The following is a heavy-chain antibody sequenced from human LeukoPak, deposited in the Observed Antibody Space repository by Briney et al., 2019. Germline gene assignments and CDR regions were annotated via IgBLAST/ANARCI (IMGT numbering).Heavy chain of an antibody. Sequence: GGSLRLSCAASGFTFIGTSMNWVRQAPGKGLEWVASMNRDPIYYADSVKGRFTISRDNAKNSVYLQMNSLRAEDTAVYFCARDTYFYDTSGYYINDPWGQGTLVTVSS. CDR2: MNRDPI. D-gene: IGHD3-22*01. CDR1: GFTFIGTS. V-gene: IGHV3-69-1*01. J-gene: IGHJ5*02. CDR3: ARDTYFYDTSGYYINDP.